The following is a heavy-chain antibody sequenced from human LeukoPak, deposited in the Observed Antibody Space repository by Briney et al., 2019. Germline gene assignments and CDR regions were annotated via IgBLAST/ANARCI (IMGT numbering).Heavy chain of an antibody. CDR2: ISSSGSTI. J-gene: IGHJ6*03. D-gene: IGHD1-1*01. Sequence: GGSLRLSCAASGFTFSDYYMSWIRPAPGKGLEWVSYISSSGSTIYYADSVKGRFTISRDNAKNPLYLQMNSLRAEDTAVYYCARGLDHHYYFYYMDVWGKGTTVTVSS. CDR1: GFTFSDYY. V-gene: IGHV3-11*04. CDR3: ARGLDHHYYFYYMDV.